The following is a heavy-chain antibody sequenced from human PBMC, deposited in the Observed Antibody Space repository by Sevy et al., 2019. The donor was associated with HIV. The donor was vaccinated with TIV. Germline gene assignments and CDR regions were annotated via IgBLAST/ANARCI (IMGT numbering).Heavy chain of an antibody. Sequence: ASVKVSCKASGYTLTCYGISWVRQAPRQGLEWMGWISAYNGNTNYAQMLQGRVTMTTDTSTSTAYMELRSLRSDDTAVYYCARIPGRIAAAGTLVDYWGQGSLVTVSS. V-gene: IGHV1-18*04. CDR3: ARIPGRIAAAGTLVDY. CDR2: ISAYNGNT. D-gene: IGHD6-13*01. CDR1: GYTLTCYG. J-gene: IGHJ4*02.